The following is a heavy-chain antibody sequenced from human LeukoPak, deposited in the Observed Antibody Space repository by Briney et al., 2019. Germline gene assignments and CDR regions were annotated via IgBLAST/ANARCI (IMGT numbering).Heavy chain of an antibody. CDR1: GGSISSYY. V-gene: IGHV4-59*01. CDR3: ARTTEGGYTYGYFYYYYMDV. Sequence: SETLSLTCTVSGGSISSYYWSWIRQPPGKGLEWIGYIYYSGGTNYNPSLKSRVTISVDTSKNQFPLKLTSVTAADTAVYYCARTTEGGYTYGYFYYYYMDVWGKGTTVTISS. J-gene: IGHJ6*03. D-gene: IGHD5-18*01. CDR2: IYYSGGT.